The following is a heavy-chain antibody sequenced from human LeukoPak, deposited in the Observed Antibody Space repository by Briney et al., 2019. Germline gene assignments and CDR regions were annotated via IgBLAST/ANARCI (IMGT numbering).Heavy chain of an antibody. CDR3: ARSLTAMVTFYYYYYLDV. J-gene: IGHJ6*03. Sequence: ASVKVSCKASGYTFTSYDINWGRQATGQGLEWMGWMNPNSGNIGYAQKFQGRGTMTTNTSINTAYMALSSLRSEDTAVYNCARSLTAMVTFYYYYYLDVWGKGTTVTVSS. CDR1: GYTFTSYD. D-gene: IGHD5-18*01. CDR2: MNPNSGNI. V-gene: IGHV1-8*01.